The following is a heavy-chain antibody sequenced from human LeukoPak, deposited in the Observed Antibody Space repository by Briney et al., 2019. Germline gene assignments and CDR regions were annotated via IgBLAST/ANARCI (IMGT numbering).Heavy chain of an antibody. Sequence: AASVKVSCKASGYTFTSYAMHWVRQAPGQRLEWMGWINAGNGNTKYSQKFQGRVTITRDTSASTAYMELSSLRSEDTAVYYCARDHNYYGSGSYWVWLDPWGQGTLVTVSS. CDR2: INAGNGNT. D-gene: IGHD3-10*01. CDR3: ARDHNYYGSGSYWVWLDP. V-gene: IGHV1-3*01. CDR1: GYTFTSYA. J-gene: IGHJ5*02.